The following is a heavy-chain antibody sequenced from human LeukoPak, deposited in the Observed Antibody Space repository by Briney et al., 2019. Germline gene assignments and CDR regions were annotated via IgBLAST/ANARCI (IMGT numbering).Heavy chain of an antibody. Sequence: GGSLRLSCTASGFAFRRDAVQWVRQAPGKGPEWVSTFSRSGPDTYYADSVKGRFTIFRDNSKNTLYLQMNSLRAEDTAVYYCAKGSLGSWYYFDYWGQGTLVTVSS. CDR1: GFAFRRDA. CDR3: AKGSLGSWYYFDY. V-gene: IGHV3-23*01. J-gene: IGHJ4*02. D-gene: IGHD6-13*01. CDR2: FSRSGPDT.